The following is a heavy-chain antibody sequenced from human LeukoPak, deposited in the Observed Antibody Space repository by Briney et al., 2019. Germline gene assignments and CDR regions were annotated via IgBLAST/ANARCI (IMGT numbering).Heavy chain of an antibody. D-gene: IGHD4-17*01. V-gene: IGHV3-21*01. CDR3: ASGPTVTTVDY. Sequence: GGSLRLSCEASGFTFSNAWMNWVRQAPGKGLEWVSSISSSSSYIYYADSVKGRFTISRDNAKNSLYLQMNSLRAEDTAVYYCASGPTVTTVDYWGQGTLVTVSS. CDR2: ISSSSSYI. CDR1: GFTFSNAW. J-gene: IGHJ4*02.